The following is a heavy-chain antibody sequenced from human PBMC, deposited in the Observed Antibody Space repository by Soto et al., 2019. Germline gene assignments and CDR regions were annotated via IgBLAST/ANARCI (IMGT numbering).Heavy chain of an antibody. CDR2: ISYDGSNK. J-gene: IGHJ6*02. CDR3: ARDKAYYYYGMDV. V-gene: IGHV3-30-3*01. Sequence: VQLVESGGGVVQPGRSLRLSCAASGFTFSSYAMHWVRQAPGKGLEWVAVISYDGSNKYYADSVKGRFTISRDNSKNTLYLQMNSLRAEDTAVYYCARDKAYYYYGMDVWGQGTTVTVSS. CDR1: GFTFSSYA.